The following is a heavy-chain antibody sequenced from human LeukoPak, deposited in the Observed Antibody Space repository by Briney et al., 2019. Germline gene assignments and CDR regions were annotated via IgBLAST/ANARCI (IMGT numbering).Heavy chain of an antibody. Sequence: SAETLSLTCAVSGASIRSSSNSWSWFRQPPGKGLEWIWDIYSSGSASYNPSLQSRLLISIDTSNNHFSLELRSVTAADTAVYFCAKADLPVRSPYNWFDPWGQGTLVTVSS. J-gene: IGHJ5*02. CDR1: GASIRSSSNS. CDR3: AKADLPVRSPYNWFDP. D-gene: IGHD3-10*01. CDR2: IYSSGSA. V-gene: IGHV4-30-4*07.